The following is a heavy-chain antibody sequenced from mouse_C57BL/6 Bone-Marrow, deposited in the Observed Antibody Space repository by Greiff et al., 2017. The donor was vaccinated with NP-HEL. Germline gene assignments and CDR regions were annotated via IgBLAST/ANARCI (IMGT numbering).Heavy chain of an antibody. CDR1: GYTFTSYW. V-gene: IGHV1-69*01. Sequence: VQLQQPGAELVMPGASVKLSCKASGYTFTSYWMHWVKQRPGQGLEWIGEIDPSDSYTNSNQKFKGKSTLTVDKSSSTAYMQLSSLTSEDSAVYYCARERITTVVFDYWGQGTTLTVSS. J-gene: IGHJ2*01. CDR2: IDPSDSYT. CDR3: ARERITTVVFDY. D-gene: IGHD1-1*01.